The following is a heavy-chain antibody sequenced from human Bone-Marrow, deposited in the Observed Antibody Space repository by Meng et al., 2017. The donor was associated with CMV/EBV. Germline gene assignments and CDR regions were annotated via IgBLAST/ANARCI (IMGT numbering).Heavy chain of an antibody. CDR2: ISYDGSNK. CDR1: GFTFSSYG. V-gene: IGHV3-30*18. D-gene: IGHD3-10*01. J-gene: IGHJ4*02. Sequence: SGFTFSSYGMHWVRQAPGKGLEWVAVISYDGSNKYYADSVKGRFTISRDNSKNTLYLQMNSLRAEDTAVYYCAKDDHYYGSGSFDYWGQGTLVTVSS. CDR3: AKDDHYYGSGSFDY.